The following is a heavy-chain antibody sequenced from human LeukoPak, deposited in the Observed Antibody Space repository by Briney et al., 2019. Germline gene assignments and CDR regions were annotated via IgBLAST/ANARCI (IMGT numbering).Heavy chain of an antibody. V-gene: IGHV3-74*01. CDR2: INSDGSST. CDR1: GFTFSSYW. J-gene: IGHJ4*02. D-gene: IGHD3-3*01. Sequence: PGGSLRLSCAASGFTFSSYWMHWVRQAPGKGLVWVSRINSDGSSTSYADSVKGRFTISRDNAKNTPYLQMNSLGAEDTAVYYCARGGSETYYDFWRGFDYWGQGTLVAVSS. CDR3: ARGGSETYYDFWRGFDY.